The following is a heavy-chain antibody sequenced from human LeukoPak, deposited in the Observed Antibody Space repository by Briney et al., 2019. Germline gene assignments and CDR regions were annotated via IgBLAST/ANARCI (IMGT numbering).Heavy chain of an antibody. CDR1: GGSIRGFY. CDR3: ARQSSYYDSSGRIPYAFDI. Sequence: SETLSLTCTVSGGSIRGFYWSWIRQPPGKGLEWIGYFYYSGDTNYNPALESRVTISVDTSKNQFSLKLSSVTAADTAVYYCARQSSYYDSSGRIPYAFDIWGQGTMVTVSS. J-gene: IGHJ3*02. D-gene: IGHD3-22*01. CDR2: FYYSGDT. V-gene: IGHV4-59*01.